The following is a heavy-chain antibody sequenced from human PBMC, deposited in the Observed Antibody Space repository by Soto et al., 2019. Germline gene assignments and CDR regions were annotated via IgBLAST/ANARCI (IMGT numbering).Heavy chain of an antibody. D-gene: IGHD3-10*01. Sequence: SETLSLTCTVSGGSISSSSYYWGWIRQPPGKGLEWIGSIYYSGSTYYNPSLKSRVTISVDTSKNQFSLKLSSVTAADTAVYYCARQKITMVRGVMEFFDYWGQGTLVTVS. V-gene: IGHV4-39*01. CDR2: IYYSGST. CDR1: GGSISSSSYY. J-gene: IGHJ4*02. CDR3: ARQKITMVRGVMEFFDY.